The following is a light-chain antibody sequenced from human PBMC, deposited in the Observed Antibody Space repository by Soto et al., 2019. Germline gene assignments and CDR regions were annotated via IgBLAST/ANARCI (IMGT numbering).Light chain of an antibody. J-gene: IGKJ1*01. CDR2: GAS. V-gene: IGKV3-20*01. CDR1: QSVSSSY. Sequence: EIVLTQSPGPLSLSPGERDTLSCRASQSVSSSYLAWYQQKPGQAPRLLIYGASSRATGIPDRFSGSGSGTDFTLTISRLEPEDFAVYYCQQYGSSPPWTFGQGTKVEIK. CDR3: QQYGSSPPWT.